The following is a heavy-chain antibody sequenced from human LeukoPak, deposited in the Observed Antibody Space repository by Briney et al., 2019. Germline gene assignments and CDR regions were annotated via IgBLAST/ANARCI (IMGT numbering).Heavy chain of an antibody. Sequence: GGSLRLSCAASGFTFNTYSVNWVRQAPGKGLEWVSSISSGSSYIFYADSMKGRFTISRDNAKTSLYLQMNSLRAEDTAVYYCARQVGVDDAFNIWGQGTKVTVSS. D-gene: IGHD1-26*01. CDR2: ISSGSSYI. V-gene: IGHV3-21*01. CDR3: ARQVGVDDAFNI. J-gene: IGHJ3*02. CDR1: GFTFNTYS.